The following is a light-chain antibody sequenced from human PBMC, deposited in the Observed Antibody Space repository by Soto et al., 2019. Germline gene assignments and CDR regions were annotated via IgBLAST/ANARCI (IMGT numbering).Light chain of an antibody. CDR3: QQRSDYPWT. V-gene: IGKV1-9*01. CDR1: RDIAGY. J-gene: IGKJ1*01. Sequence: DIQLPQSPSFLSASVGDRVTITCRASRDIAGYLAWYQQKPGKAPKLLISAASTLQSGVPSRFSGSGSGTEFTLTLSSLQPEDFAAYYCQQRSDYPWTVGQGTKVDIK. CDR2: AAS.